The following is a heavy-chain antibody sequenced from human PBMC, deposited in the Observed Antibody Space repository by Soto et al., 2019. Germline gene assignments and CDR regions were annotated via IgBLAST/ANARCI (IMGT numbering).Heavy chain of an antibody. D-gene: IGHD3-10*01. V-gene: IGHV1-69*12. CDR1: GGTFSSYA. J-gene: IGHJ4*02. Sequence: QVQLVQSGAEVKKPGSSVKVSCKASGGTFSSYAISWVRQAPGQGLEWMGGIIPIFGTANYAQKFQGRVTINADESTSTAYMELSRLRSEEPAVYYCARSGLWFGELFHEDYWGQGTLVTVSS. CDR2: IIPIFGTA. CDR3: ARSGLWFGELFHEDY.